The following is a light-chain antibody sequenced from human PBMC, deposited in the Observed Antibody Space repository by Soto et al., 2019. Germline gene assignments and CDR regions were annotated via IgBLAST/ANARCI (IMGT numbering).Light chain of an antibody. CDR3: KQSNNWPPYT. Sequence: EVLMTQSPATLSVSPGERATLSCMASQSVSSKFAWYQQKHGQAPRLLMYDASTRATGIPARFSVSGSGTEFTLTISSLQSEEFAVYYCKQSNNWPPYTFGKGTKLELK. CDR2: DAS. J-gene: IGKJ2*01. V-gene: IGKV3-15*01. CDR1: QSVSSK.